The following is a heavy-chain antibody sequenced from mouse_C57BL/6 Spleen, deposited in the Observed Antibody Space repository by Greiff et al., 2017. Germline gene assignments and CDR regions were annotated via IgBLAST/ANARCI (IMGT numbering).Heavy chain of an antibody. CDR2: ISSGGSYT. CDR3: ARRGGIYDGYYVGFAD. D-gene: IGHD2-3*01. Sequence: EVQLVESGGDLVKPGGSLKLSCAASGFTFSSYGMSWVRQTPDKRLEWVATISSGGSYTYYPDSVKGRFTISRDNAKNTLYLQLSSLKSEDTAVYYCARRGGIYDGYYVGFADWGQGTLVTVSA. CDR1: GFTFSSYG. V-gene: IGHV5-6*01. J-gene: IGHJ3*01.